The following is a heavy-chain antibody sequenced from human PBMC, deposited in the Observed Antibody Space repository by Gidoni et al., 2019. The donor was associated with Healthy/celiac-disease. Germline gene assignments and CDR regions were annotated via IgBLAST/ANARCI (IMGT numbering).Heavy chain of an antibody. J-gene: IGHJ5*02. V-gene: IGHV3-21*01. CDR2: ITSSSSYI. Sequence: EVQLVVSVGGLVKPGVSLRLSCAASESTFSSYIMNWVRQAPGKGLEWVPTITSSSSYIYYADSVKGRFTITGDNAKNSLYLKMNSLRAEDTAVYYWARDIRGRAPSWFDPWGQGTLVTVSS. CDR1: ESTFSSYI. CDR3: ARDIRGRAPSWFDP. D-gene: IGHD2-21*01.